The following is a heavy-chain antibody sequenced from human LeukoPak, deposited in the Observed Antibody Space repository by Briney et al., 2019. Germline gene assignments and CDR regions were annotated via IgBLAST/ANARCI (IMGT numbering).Heavy chain of an antibody. CDR3: VHRDSKANFYGFAY. V-gene: IGHV2-5*02. D-gene: IGHD4-17*01. Sequence: SGPTVVKPTRTLTLTCTFSGFSLSTNGVGVGWIRQPPGKALDRLALIYWDDNERYSPSLMGRLTITKDTSKNQVVLTMTNMDPVDTASYYCVHRDSKANFYGFAYWGQGTLVTVSS. CDR2: IYWDDNE. J-gene: IGHJ4*02. CDR1: GFSLSTNGVG.